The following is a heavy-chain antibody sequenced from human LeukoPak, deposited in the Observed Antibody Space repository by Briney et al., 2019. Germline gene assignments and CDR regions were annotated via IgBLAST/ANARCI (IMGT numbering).Heavy chain of an antibody. CDR1: GGSISSYY. D-gene: IGHD1-26*01. Sequence: KSSETLSLTCTVSGGSISSYYWSWIRQPPGKGLEWIGYIYYSGSTNYNPSLKSRVTISVDTFKNQFSLKLSSVTAADTAVYYCARDSPIVGATDSWGQGTLVTVSS. CDR3: ARDSPIVGATDS. J-gene: IGHJ5*02. CDR2: IYYSGST. V-gene: IGHV4-59*01.